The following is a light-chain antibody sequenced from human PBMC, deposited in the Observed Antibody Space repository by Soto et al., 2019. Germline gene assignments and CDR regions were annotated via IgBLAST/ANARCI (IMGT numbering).Light chain of an antibody. J-gene: IGKJ1*01. CDR1: QSVSSD. Sequence: EILMTQSPATLSVSPGERATLSCRASQSVSSDLAWYQHKPGQAPRLLIYGASNRATGIPDRFSGSGSGTDFTLTISRLEPEDFAVYYCQQYGSSGTFGQGTKVDIK. V-gene: IGKV3-20*01. CDR2: GAS. CDR3: QQYGSSGT.